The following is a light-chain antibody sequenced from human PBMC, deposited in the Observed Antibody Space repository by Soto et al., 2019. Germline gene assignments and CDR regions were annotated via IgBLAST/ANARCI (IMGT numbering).Light chain of an antibody. CDR3: SSYTTVGAWV. V-gene: IGLV2-14*01. CDR1: SNDVGRYNF. Sequence: QSALTQPASVSGSPGQSITISCTGTSNDVGRYNFVSWYQQHPGTAPKPIIFGVTNRPSGISDRFSGSKSGNTASLTISGLQAEDEADYYCSSYTTVGAWVFGGGTKLTVL. CDR2: GVT. J-gene: IGLJ3*02.